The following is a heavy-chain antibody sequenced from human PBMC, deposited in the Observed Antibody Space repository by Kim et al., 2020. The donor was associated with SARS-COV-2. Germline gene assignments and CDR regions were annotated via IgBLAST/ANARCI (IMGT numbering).Heavy chain of an antibody. CDR1: GFTFSSYS. CDR2: ISSSSSTI. J-gene: IGHJ6*02. V-gene: IGHV3-48*02. D-gene: IGHD3-16*01. CDR3: ARDNFPFWAPSVYYYYYGMDV. Sequence: GGSLRLSCAASGFTFSSYSMNWVRQAPGKGLEWVSYISSSSSTIYYADSVKGRFTISRDNAKNSLYLQMNSLRDEDTAVYYCARDNFPFWAPSVYYYYYGMDVWGQGTTVTVSS.